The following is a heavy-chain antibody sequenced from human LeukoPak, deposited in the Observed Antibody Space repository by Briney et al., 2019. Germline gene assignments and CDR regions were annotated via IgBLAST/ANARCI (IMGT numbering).Heavy chain of an antibody. V-gene: IGHV3-7*05. CDR2: IKQDGSEK. CDR3: ARERFTTAYAFDI. Sequence: PGGSLRLSCAASGFTFSSYWMSWVRQAPGKGLEWVANIKQDGSEKYYVDSVKGRFTISRDNAKNSLYLQMNRLRAEDTAVYYCARERFTTAYAFDIWGQGTMVTVSS. CDR1: GFTFSSYW. J-gene: IGHJ3*02. D-gene: IGHD3-22*01.